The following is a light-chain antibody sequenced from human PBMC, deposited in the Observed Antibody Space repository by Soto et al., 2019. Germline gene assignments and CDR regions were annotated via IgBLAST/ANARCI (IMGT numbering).Light chain of an antibody. CDR3: QHYNSYSEA. CDR1: QTISSW. Sequence: DIPLTQSHSTLSGSGRERGAIXRRASQTISSWLAWYQQKPGKAPKLLIYKASTLKSGVPSRFSGSGSGTEFTLTISSLQPDDFATYYCQHYNSYSEAFGQGTKVDI. CDR2: KAS. J-gene: IGKJ1*01. V-gene: IGKV1-5*03.